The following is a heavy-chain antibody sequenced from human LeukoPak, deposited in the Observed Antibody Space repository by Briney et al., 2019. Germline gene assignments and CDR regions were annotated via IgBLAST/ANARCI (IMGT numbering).Heavy chain of an antibody. CDR2: IPYDGSNK. J-gene: IGHJ4*02. CDR3: AKDLGFVVVDFYFDY. V-gene: IGHV3-30*18. CDR1: GFTFSSYG. D-gene: IGHD2-21*01. Sequence: GRSLRLSCAASGFTFSSYGMHWVRQAPGKGLEWVAVIPYDGSNKYYADSVKGRFTISRDNSKNTLYLQMNSLRAEDTAVYYCAKDLGFVVVDFYFDYWGQGTLVTVSS.